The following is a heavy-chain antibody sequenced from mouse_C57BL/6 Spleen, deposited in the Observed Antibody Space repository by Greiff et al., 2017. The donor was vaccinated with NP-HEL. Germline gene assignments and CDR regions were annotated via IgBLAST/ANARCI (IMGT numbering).Heavy chain of an antibody. D-gene: IGHD2-2*01. CDR1: GYTFTSYD. J-gene: IGHJ3*01. CDR3: ARKGEVMVTTGWFAY. V-gene: IGHV1-85*01. Sequence: QVQLQQSGPELVKPGASVKLSCKASGYTFTSYDINWVKQRPGQGLEWIGWIYPRDGSTKYNEKFKVKATLTVDTSSSTAYMELHSLTSEDSAVYFCARKGEVMVTTGWFAYWGQGTLVTVSA. CDR2: IYPRDGST.